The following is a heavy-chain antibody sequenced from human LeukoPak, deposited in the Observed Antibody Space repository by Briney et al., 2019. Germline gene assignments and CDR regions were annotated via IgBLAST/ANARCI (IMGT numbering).Heavy chain of an antibody. CDR1: GXTFSSYE. D-gene: IGHD6-19*01. J-gene: IGHJ4*02. Sequence: PGGSLRLSCAASGXTFSSYEMNWVRQAPGKGLEWVSYISSSGSTIYYADSVKGRFTISRDNAKNSLYLQMNSLGAEDTAVYYCAKDSAASSGWCDYWGQGTLVTVSS. CDR2: ISSSGSTI. CDR3: AKDSAASSGWCDY. V-gene: IGHV3-48*03.